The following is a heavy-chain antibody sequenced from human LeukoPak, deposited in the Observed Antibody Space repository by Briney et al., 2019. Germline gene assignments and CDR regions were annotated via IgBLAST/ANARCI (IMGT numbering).Heavy chain of an antibody. CDR3: ARYGCGGICNGRMDV. V-gene: IGHV3-30*03. J-gene: IGHJ6*02. D-gene: IGHD2-21*01. Sequence: GGSLRLSCAASGFIFSSYAMQWVRQAPGKGLEWVAIIYNDGSNTYYVDSVKGRFTISRDNSKNTMYMQMNSLRAEDTAVYYCARYGCGGICNGRMDVWGRGTRVTVS. CDR2: IYNDGSNT. CDR1: GFIFSSYA.